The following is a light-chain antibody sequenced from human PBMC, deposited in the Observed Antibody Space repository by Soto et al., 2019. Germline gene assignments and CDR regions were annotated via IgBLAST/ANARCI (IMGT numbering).Light chain of an antibody. J-gene: IGKJ4*01. CDR2: LGS. CDR1: QSLLHSNGYNY. V-gene: IGKV2-28*01. Sequence: DIVMTQSPLSLPVTPGEPASISCRSSQSLLHSNGYNYLDWYLQKPGQSPQLLIYLGSNRASGVPDRFSGSGSGTDFTLKISRVEAEDVGVYYCMQALQPHPVFGGGTKVEIK. CDR3: MQALQPHPV.